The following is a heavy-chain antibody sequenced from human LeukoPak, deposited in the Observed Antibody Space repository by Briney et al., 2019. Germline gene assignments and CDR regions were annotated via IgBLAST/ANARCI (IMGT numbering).Heavy chain of an antibody. CDR1: VGSFCGYY. Sequence: SETLSLTCALYVGSFCGYYWSGMRESPGAEVEWIGEFNHCVSTNYDPSLTSRVTISVDTSKTQFSLKLSSVTDADTAVYYCARSVNCSGGSCYSGVSPKFDYWGEGTLVTVSS. J-gene: IGHJ4*02. V-gene: IGHV4-34*01. CDR3: ARSVNCSGGSCYSGVSPKFDY. D-gene: IGHD2-15*01. CDR2: FNHCVST.